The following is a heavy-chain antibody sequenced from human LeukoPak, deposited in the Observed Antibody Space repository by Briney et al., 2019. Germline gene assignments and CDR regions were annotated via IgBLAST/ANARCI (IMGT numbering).Heavy chain of an antibody. V-gene: IGHV1-18*01. D-gene: IGHD3-10*01. CDR3: ARHQDSSVRGVIGY. Sequence: ASVKVSCKASGYTFTNYFISWVRQAPGQGLEWMGWIGPENGNTNYAQNLQGRVTITTDTSTSPAYMELGRLGSDDPALYSCARHQDSSVRGVIGYWGQGTLVT. J-gene: IGHJ4*02. CDR1: GYTFTNYF. CDR2: IGPENGNT.